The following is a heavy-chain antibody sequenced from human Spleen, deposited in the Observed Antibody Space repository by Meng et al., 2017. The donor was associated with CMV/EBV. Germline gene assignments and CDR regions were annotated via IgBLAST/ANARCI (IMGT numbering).Heavy chain of an antibody. J-gene: IGHJ4*02. V-gene: IGHV1-69*02. CDR3: VLEEGFDN. Sequence: SVKVSCKASGVSFSDYSVSWVRQAPGQGLEWIGRIIPFLGITNFAQRFQGRVTITADKSTSTAYMELSSLRSEDTAVYFCVLEEGFDNWGQGTQVTVSS. CDR1: GVSFSDYS. CDR2: IIPFLGIT.